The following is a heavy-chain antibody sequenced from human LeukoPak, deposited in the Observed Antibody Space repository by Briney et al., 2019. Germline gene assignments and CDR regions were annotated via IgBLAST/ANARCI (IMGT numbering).Heavy chain of an antibody. J-gene: IGHJ4*02. CDR2: ISGSGGST. D-gene: IGHD3-22*01. V-gene: IGHV3-23*01. CDR3: AKDSTRPSSGYYFDY. CDR1: GFTFSSYA. Sequence: GGSLRLSCAASGFTFSSYAMSWVRQAPGKGLEWVSAISGSGGSTYYADSVKGRFTISRDNSKNTLYLQMNSLRAEDTAVYYCAKDSTRPSSGYYFDYWGQGTLVTVSS.